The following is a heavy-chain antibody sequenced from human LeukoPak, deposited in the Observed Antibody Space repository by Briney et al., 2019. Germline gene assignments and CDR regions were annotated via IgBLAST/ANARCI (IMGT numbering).Heavy chain of an antibody. D-gene: IGHD3-10*01. CDR1: GGSFTDCF. V-gene: IGHV4-34*01. CDR3: ARRLIIRGRFND. CDR2: INHVGST. J-gene: IGHJ4*02. Sequence: PETLSLTCGVYGGSFTDCFWSWVRQPPGKRLEWIGEINHVGSTNYNPSLKSRVTLSVDKSTNQVSLNLTSVTVADTAVYYCARRLIIRGRFNDWGQGTLVTAPS.